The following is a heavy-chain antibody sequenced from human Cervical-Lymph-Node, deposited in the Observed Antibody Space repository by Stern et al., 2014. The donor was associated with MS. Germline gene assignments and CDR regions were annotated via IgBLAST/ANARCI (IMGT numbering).Heavy chain of an antibody. D-gene: IGHD1-1*01. Sequence: EVQLVESGGGLYQPGGSLRLSCAASGITLSRYWMHWVRQAPGKGLVWLSRMNNDGTTTPYAHSVKGRFTISRDNAKNMVYLQVNSLRVDDTAVYYCARDVQGDGNYNLDHWGQGTLVTVSS. CDR3: ARDVQGDGNYNLDH. CDR2: MNNDGTTT. V-gene: IGHV3-74*01. CDR1: GITLSRYW. J-gene: IGHJ4*02.